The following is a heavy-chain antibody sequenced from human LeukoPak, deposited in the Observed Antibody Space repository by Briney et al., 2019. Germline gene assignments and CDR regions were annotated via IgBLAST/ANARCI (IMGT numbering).Heavy chain of an antibody. Sequence: GSLILSCAASGFTFSSYAMHWVRQPPGRGLEWVALISHDESNNFYADSVKGRFTISRDNSRSTLYLQMNSLRVEDTAVYYCAKFFRPTAGYSYFDSCGQGTLVTVSS. CDR1: GFTFSSYA. J-gene: IGHJ4*02. D-gene: IGHD3-9*01. V-gene: IGHV3-30-3*02. CDR2: ISHDESNN. CDR3: AKFFRPTAGYSYFDS.